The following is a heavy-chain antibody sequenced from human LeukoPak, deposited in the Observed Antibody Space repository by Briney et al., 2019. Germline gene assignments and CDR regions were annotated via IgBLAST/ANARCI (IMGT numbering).Heavy chain of an antibody. CDR3: AGDLGYYYGSGMSERGYWFDP. J-gene: IGHJ5*02. CDR1: GGSISSGGYS. Sequence: SQTLSLTCAVSGGSISSGGYSWSWIRQPPGKGLEWIGYIYHSGSTYYNPSLKSRVTISVDRSKNQFSLKLSSVTAADTAVYYCAGDLGYYYGSGMSERGYWFDPWGQGTLVTVSS. D-gene: IGHD3-10*01. CDR2: IYHSGST. V-gene: IGHV4-30-2*02.